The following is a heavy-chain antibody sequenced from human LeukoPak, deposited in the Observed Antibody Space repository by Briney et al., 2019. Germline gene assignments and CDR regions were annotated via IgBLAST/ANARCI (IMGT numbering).Heavy chain of an antibody. CDR2: INHSGST. J-gene: IGHJ4*02. CDR1: GVSFSGYY. CDR3: ARVALKNGEDLFDY. V-gene: IGHV4-34*01. Sequence: SETLSLTCAVYGVSFSGYYWSWIRQPPGKGLEWIGEINHSGSTNYNPSLKSRVTISVDTSKNQFSLKLSSVTAADTAVYYCARVALKNGEDLFDYWGQGTLVTVSS. D-gene: IGHD3-10*01.